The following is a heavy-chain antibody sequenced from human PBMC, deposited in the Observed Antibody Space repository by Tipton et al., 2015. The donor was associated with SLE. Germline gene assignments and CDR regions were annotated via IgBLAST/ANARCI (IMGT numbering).Heavy chain of an antibody. Sequence: GLVKPSETLSLNCAVYGGSSSGYYWSWIRQPPGKGLEWIGEINHSGSTSYNSSLKSRVTISIDASKNQFSLKLSSVTAADTAVYYCARRWAGVTTVTTGGYYYYDMDVWGQGTTVTVSS. CDR1: GGSSSGYY. CDR3: ARRWAGVTTVTTGGYYYYDMDV. D-gene: IGHD4-11*01. V-gene: IGHV4-34*01. J-gene: IGHJ6*02. CDR2: INHSGST.